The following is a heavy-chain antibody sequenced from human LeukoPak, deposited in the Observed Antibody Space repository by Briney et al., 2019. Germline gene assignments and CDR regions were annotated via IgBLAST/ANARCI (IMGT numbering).Heavy chain of an antibody. CDR3: ARDSSSGYSFDS. Sequence: GGSLTLSCVASGFTFSSYPMHGVRQAPDKGLEYLSAILGNGHASFYADSVKGRFTISRDNSKNTLDPQMGNLRADDMAVYYCARDSSSGYSFDSWGQGTLVTVSS. CDR1: GFTFSSYP. J-gene: IGHJ4*02. V-gene: IGHV3-64*02. CDR2: ILGNGHAS. D-gene: IGHD6-19*01.